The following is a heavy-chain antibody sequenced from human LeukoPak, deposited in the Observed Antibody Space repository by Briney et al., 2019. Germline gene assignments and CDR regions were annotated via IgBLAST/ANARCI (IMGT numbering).Heavy chain of an antibody. D-gene: IGHD5-24*01. Sequence: SETLSLTCAVYDGSFSGYYWSWIRQPPGKGLEWIGEINHSGSTNYNPSLKSRVTISLDTSKSQFSLRLTSVTAADTAVYSCARHSDGYLEYYFDYWGQGTLVTVSS. CDR3: ARHSDGYLEYYFDY. CDR2: INHSGST. V-gene: IGHV4-34*01. J-gene: IGHJ4*02. CDR1: DGSFSGYY.